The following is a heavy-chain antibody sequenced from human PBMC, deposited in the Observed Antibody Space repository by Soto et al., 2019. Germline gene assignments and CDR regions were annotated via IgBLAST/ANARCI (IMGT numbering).Heavy chain of an antibody. CDR3: ARAYRGYGMDV. Sequence: SETLSLTCAVYGGSFSGYYWSWIRQPPGKGLEWIGEINHSGSTNYNPSLKSRVTISVDTSKNQFSLKLSSVTAADTAVYYCARAYRGYGMDVWGQGTTVTVSS. V-gene: IGHV4-34*01. CDR2: INHSGST. D-gene: IGHD5-18*01. CDR1: GGSFSGYY. J-gene: IGHJ6*02.